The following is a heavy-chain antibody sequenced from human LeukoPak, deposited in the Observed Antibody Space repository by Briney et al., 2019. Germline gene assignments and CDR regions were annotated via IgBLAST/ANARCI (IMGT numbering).Heavy chain of an antibody. CDR1: GLTFSSYS. CDR2: ISSSSSYI. Sequence: GGSLRLSCAASGLTFSSYSMNWVRQAPGKGLEWVSSISSSSSYIYYADSVKGRFTISRDNSKNTLYLQMNSLRAEDTAVYYCAKDREWSPWLVLGYWGQGTLVTVSS. D-gene: IGHD6-19*01. CDR3: AKDREWSPWLVLGY. V-gene: IGHV3-21*04. J-gene: IGHJ4*02.